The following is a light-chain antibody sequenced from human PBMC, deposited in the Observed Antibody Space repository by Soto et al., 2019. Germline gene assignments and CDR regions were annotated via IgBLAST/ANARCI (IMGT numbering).Light chain of an antibody. Sequence: EIVITQSPSTLSVSAGERATLSRRASQSVSSNLAWYQQKPGQAPRLLIYGASSRATGIPVRFSGSGSGTEFTLTISSLQSEDFAVYYCQQYNNWPLTFGQGTRLEI. V-gene: IGKV3-15*01. CDR2: GAS. CDR1: QSVSSN. CDR3: QQYNNWPLT. J-gene: IGKJ5*01.